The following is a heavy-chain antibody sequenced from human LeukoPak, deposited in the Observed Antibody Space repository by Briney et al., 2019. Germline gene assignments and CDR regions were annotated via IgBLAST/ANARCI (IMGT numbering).Heavy chain of an antibody. CDR2: MYLSGST. CDR3: TRGPRFGELLWHWFDP. D-gene: IGHD3-10*01. CDR1: GYSISSGHY. V-gene: IGHV4-38-2*02. J-gene: IGHJ5*02. Sequence: SETLSLTCTVSGYSISSGHYWGWIRPPPGKGLEWIGSMYLSGSTYYNPPLKSRVTISEDTSKNQFSLKLRSVTAADTAVYYCTRGPRFGELLWHWFDPWGQGTLVTVSS.